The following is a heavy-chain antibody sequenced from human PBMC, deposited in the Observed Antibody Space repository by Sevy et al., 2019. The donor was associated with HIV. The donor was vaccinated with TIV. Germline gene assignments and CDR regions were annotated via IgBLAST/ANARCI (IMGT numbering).Heavy chain of an antibody. CDR3: AKDLVSIASRQGYFDY. Sequence: GGSLRLSCSASGFTFSNYAMNWVRQAPGKGLEWVSTISGTGLSTYYADSVRGRFTISRDNSKNTLYLQMNTLRAEDTAFYVCAKDLVSIASRQGYFDYWGQGTLVTVSS. V-gene: IGHV3-23*01. CDR1: GFTFSNYA. J-gene: IGHJ4*02. D-gene: IGHD6-6*01. CDR2: ISGTGLST.